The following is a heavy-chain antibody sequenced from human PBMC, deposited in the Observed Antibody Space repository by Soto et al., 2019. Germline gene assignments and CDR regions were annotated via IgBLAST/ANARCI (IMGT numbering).Heavy chain of an antibody. CDR3: ARVKVTTYSYYYYYMDV. Sequence: TSETLSLTCAVYGGSFSGYYWSWIRQPPGKGLEWIGEINHSGSTNYNPSLKSRVTISVDTSKNQFSLKLSSVTAADTAVYYCARVKVTTYSYYYYYMDVWGKGTTVTVSS. J-gene: IGHJ6*03. V-gene: IGHV4-34*01. D-gene: IGHD4-17*01. CDR2: INHSGST. CDR1: GGSFSGYY.